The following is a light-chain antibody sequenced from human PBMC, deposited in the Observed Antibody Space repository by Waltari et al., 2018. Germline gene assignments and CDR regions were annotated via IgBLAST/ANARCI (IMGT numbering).Light chain of an antibody. CDR2: RVS. CDR3: LQATQFRT. V-gene: IGKV2-24*01. CDR1: QNLVHLDGNTY. J-gene: IGKJ1*01. Sequence: DIVMTQTPLSSAVTLGQPASISCRSSQNLVHLDGNTYLSWLQQRPGQPPRLLIYRVSNRFPGVPDRFSGSGAGTDFTLKISRVEAEDVGIYYCLQATQFRTFGQGTKVEIK.